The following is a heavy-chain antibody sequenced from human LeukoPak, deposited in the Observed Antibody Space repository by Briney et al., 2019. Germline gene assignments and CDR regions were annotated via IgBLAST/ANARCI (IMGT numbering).Heavy chain of an antibody. D-gene: IGHD3-22*01. V-gene: IGHV4-59*01. CDR2: IYYSGST. CDR1: GGSISSYY. Sequence: SETLSLTCTVSGGSISSYYWSWIRQPAGKGLEWIGYIYYSGSTNYNPSLKSRVTISVDTSKNQFSLKLSSVTAADTAVYYCARVGYYDSSGYYIDYWGQGTLVTVSS. J-gene: IGHJ4*02. CDR3: ARVGYYDSSGYYIDY.